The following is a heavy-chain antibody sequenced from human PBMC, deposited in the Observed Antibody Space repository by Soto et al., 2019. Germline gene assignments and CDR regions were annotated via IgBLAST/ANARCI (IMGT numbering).Heavy chain of an antibody. CDR1: GYSYTSSG. V-gene: IGHV1-18*01. J-gene: IGHJ4*02. CDR2: ISAYNGET. CDR3: ARDSGSYMYVSD. Sequence: QVQLVQSGAEVKKPGASVKVSCKASGYSYTSSGFSWVRQAPGQGLEWMAWISAYNGETHYAQKFQGRVTMTTDTSTSISYKELRSLRSDDTAVYYCARDSGSYMYVSDWGQGTLVTVSS. D-gene: IGHD1-26*01.